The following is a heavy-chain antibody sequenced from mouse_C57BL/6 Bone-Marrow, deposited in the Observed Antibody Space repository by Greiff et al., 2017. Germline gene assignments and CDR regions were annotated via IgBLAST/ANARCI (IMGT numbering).Heavy chain of an antibody. J-gene: IGHJ4*01. D-gene: IGHD2-13*01. CDR1: GFSLTSYG. Sequence: VMLVESGPGLVAPSQSLSITCTVSGFSLTSYGVDWVRQSPGKGLEWLGVIWGVGSTNYNSALKSRLSISKDNSKSQVFLKMNSLQTDDTAMYYCASGRVKGAMDYWGQGTSVTVSS. CDR3: ASGRVKGAMDY. CDR2: IWGVGST. V-gene: IGHV2-6*01.